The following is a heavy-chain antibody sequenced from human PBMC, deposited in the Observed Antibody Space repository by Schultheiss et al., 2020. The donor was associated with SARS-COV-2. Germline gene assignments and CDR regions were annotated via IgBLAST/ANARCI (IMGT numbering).Heavy chain of an antibody. D-gene: IGHD1-26*01. Sequence: GGSLRLSCATSGFTFSSYSMNWVRQAPGKGLEYVSAISSNGGSTYYANSVKGRFTISRDNSKNTLYLQMNSLRAEDTAVYYCATDQVSIGTSPTFDYWGQGTLVTVSS. CDR1: GFTFSSYS. CDR3: ATDQVSIGTSPTFDY. V-gene: IGHV3-64*01. CDR2: ISSNGGST. J-gene: IGHJ4*02.